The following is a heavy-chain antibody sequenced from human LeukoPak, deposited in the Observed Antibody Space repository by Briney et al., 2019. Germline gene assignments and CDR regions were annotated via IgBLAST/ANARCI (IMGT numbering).Heavy chain of an antibody. D-gene: IGHD4-17*01. J-gene: IGHJ4*02. CDR1: GGSISSYY. CDR2: IYYSGST. CDR3: ARGGIDGDYAYYFDY. V-gene: IGHV4-59*01. Sequence: SETLSLTCTVSGGSISSYYWSWIRQPPGKGLEWIGYIYYSGSTNYNPSLKSRGTISVDTSKNQFSLKLSSVTAADTAVYYCARGGIDGDYAYYFDYWGQGTLVTVSS.